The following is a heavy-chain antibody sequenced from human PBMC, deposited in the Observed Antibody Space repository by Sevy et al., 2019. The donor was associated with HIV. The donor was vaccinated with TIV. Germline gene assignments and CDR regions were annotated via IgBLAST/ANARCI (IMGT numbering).Heavy chain of an antibody. CDR3: ARRGPSTVHDAFDI. Sequence: GGSLRLSCAASGFTFTDFYLNWVRQAPGKGLEWVSSISGLSNYKFYADSMKGRFTISRDNDENSIYLQMNSLRAEDTAVYFCARRGPSTVHDAFDIWGQGTMVTVSS. CDR1: GFTFTDFY. J-gene: IGHJ3*02. CDR2: ISGLSNYK. D-gene: IGHD4-17*01. V-gene: IGHV3-21*01.